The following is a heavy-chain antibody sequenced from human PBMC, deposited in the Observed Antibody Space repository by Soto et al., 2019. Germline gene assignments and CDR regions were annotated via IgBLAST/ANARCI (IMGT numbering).Heavy chain of an antibody. V-gene: IGHV3-30*03. D-gene: IGHD2-21*02. CDR1: GFTFSGYG. CDR3: ASSRRDYYSCYGMDV. J-gene: IGHJ6*02. Sequence: QVQLVESGGGVVQPGRSLRLSCAASGFTFSGYGMHWVRQAPGKGMEWVAVISNDALNKYYADSVKGRFAISRDDSMNTLYLQMNSLRAEDTAVYYCASSRRDYYSCYGMDVWGQGTTVTVSS. CDR2: ISNDALNK.